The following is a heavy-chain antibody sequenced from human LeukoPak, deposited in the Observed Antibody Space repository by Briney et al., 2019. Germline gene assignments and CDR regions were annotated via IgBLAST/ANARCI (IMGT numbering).Heavy chain of an antibody. D-gene: IGHD1-1*01. CDR1: GASISNSDFY. V-gene: IGHV4-39*01. CDR2: IYHTGSS. CDR3: AKRGSTYLAYYFDD. J-gene: IGHJ4*02. Sequence: SETLSLTCTVSGASISNSDFYWAWIRQPPGKGLEWLGSIYHTGSSYSSPPLGSRVTISVDTSNNQFSLILSSVTAADTAIYFCAKRGSTYLAYYFDDWGQGTLVTVSS.